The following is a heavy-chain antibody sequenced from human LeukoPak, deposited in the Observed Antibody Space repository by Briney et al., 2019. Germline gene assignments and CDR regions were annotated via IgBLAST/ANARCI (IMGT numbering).Heavy chain of an antibody. CDR3: ARASGYSSGWCPGVADY. V-gene: IGHV3-30-3*01. J-gene: IGHJ4*02. D-gene: IGHD6-19*01. CDR2: ISYDGSNK. CDR1: GFTFSIYA. Sequence: GGSLRLSCAASGFTFSIYAMHWVRQAPGKGLEWVAVISYDGSNKYYADSVKGRFTISRDNSKNTLYLQMNSLRAEDTAVYYCARASGYSSGWCPGVADYWGQGTLVTVSS.